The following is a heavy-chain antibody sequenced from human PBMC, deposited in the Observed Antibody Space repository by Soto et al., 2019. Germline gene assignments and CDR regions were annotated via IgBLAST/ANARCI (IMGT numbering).Heavy chain of an antibody. CDR2: INAGNGNT. CDR3: ARTSSYYDGSGYLYYFDY. V-gene: IGHV1-3*01. Sequence: GASVKVSCKASGYTFTSYAMHWVRQAPGQRLEWMGWINAGNGNTKYSQKFQGRVTITRDTSESTAYMELSSLRSEDTAVYYCARTSSYYDGSGYLYYFDYWGQGTLVTVSS. D-gene: IGHD3-22*01. J-gene: IGHJ4*02. CDR1: GYTFTSYA.